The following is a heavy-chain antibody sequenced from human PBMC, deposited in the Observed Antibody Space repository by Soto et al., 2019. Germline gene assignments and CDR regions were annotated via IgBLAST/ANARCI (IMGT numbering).Heavy chain of an antibody. CDR1: GFTFSTYN. CDR3: TRDIGGRWAY. V-gene: IGHV3-21*01. D-gene: IGHD3-16*01. J-gene: IGHJ4*02. Sequence: GSLRLSCAASGFTFSTYNMNWVRQAPGKGLEWVSSISTSSTYMYYADSVKGRFTISRDNARNTLYLEMNSLRAEDTALYYCTRDIGGRWAYWGPGTLVTVSS. CDR2: ISTSSTYM.